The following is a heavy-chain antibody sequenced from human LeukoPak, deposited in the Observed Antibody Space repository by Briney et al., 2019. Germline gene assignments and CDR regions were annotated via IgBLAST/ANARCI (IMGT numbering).Heavy chain of an antibody. D-gene: IGHD3-10*01. V-gene: IGHV3-21*01. J-gene: IGHJ5*02. CDR3: ARQTMVRATQVEWFDP. Sequence: GGSLRLSCAASGFTFSSYSMNWVRQAPGKGLEWVSSISSSSSYIYYADSVKGRFPISRDNAKNSMYLQMNRLRAEDTGVYFCARQTMVRATQVEWFDPWGQGTLVTVSS. CDR1: GFTFSSYS. CDR2: ISSSSSYI.